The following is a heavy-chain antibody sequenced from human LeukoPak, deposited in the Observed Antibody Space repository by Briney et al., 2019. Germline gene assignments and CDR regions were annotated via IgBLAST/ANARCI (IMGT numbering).Heavy chain of an antibody. Sequence: LGESLKISCKGSGYSFTSYWIGWVRQMPGKGLEWMGIIYPGDSDTRYSPSFQGQVTISADKSISTAYLQWSSLKASDTAMYYCARHQIGDYYXSSGYPYWGQGTLVTVSS. CDR1: GYSFTSYW. J-gene: IGHJ4*02. D-gene: IGHD3-22*01. V-gene: IGHV5-51*01. CDR3: ARHQIGDYYXSSGYPY. CDR2: IYPGDSDT.